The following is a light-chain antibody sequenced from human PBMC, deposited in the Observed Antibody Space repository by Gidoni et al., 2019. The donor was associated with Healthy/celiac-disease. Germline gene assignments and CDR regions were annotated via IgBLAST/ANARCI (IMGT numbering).Light chain of an antibody. CDR3: AALDASLHGPL. CDR1: SSNIGS. J-gene: IGLJ3*02. CDR2: N. V-gene: IGLV1-44*01. Sequence: QSVLTQPPSASGTPGQRVTISCSGSSSNIGSKNQRPSGVPDRFSGSQSGTSASLALSGLQSEDEADYYCAALDASLHGPLFGGGSKLTVL.